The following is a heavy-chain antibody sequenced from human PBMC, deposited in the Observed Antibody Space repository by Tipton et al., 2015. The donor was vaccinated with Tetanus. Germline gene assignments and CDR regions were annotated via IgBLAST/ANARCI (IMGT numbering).Heavy chain of an antibody. CDR2: VTQAGNT. D-gene: IGHD3-22*01. V-gene: IGHV4-34*01. Sequence: TLSLTCAVYGGSFTDYSWSWIRQPPGQWLEWIEEVTQAGNTDYIPSLKGRVTMSLDTSKSQLSLNLSSVTAADTAVYYWARGPRTRIYDSSGYSLRYFYGMGVWGLGATVTVSS. CDR3: ARGPRTRIYDSSGYSLRYFYGMGV. J-gene: IGHJ6*02. CDR1: GGSFTDYS.